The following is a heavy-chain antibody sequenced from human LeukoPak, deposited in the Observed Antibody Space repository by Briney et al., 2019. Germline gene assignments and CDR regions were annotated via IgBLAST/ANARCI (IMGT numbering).Heavy chain of an antibody. V-gene: IGHV3-11*01. CDR1: GFTFSDYY. J-gene: IGHJ4*02. Sequence: PGGSLRLSCAASGFTFSDYYMSWIRQAPGKGLEWLSYITSSGSTIYYADSVKGRFTISRDNAKNSLYLQMNSLRVEDTAVYYCARHYYHGSGHGGYWRQGTLVTVSS. D-gene: IGHD3-22*01. CDR3: ARHYYHGSGHGGY. CDR2: ITSSGSTI.